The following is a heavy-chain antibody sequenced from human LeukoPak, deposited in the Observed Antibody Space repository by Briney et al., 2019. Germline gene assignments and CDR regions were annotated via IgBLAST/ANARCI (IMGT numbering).Heavy chain of an antibody. V-gene: IGHV3-48*04. D-gene: IGHD6-19*01. J-gene: IGHJ4*02. Sequence: TGGSLRLSCAASGFTFRSCGMAWVRQAPGKGLEWISYISNSGSTIYYADSVKGRFTISRDNAKNSLYLQMNSLRAEDTAVYYCARDHIAVAGSLDYWGQGTLVTVSS. CDR2: ISNSGSTI. CDR3: ARDHIAVAGSLDY. CDR1: GFTFRSCG.